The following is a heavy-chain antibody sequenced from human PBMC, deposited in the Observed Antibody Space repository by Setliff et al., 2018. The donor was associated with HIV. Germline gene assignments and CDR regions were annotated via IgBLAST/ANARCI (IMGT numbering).Heavy chain of an antibody. V-gene: IGHV4-34*01. J-gene: IGHJ5*02. CDR1: GGSFSGYS. D-gene: IGHD3-3*01. CDR2: INHGGNT. Sequence: KTSETLSLTCAVYGGSFSGYSWSWIRQSPGKGLEWLGEINHGGNTNYNPSLKSRITISADTSKNQFSLKVRSVTAADTAVYYCARVVLQFLQWSPWFDPWGQGTRVTVSS. CDR3: ARVVLQFLQWSPWFDP.